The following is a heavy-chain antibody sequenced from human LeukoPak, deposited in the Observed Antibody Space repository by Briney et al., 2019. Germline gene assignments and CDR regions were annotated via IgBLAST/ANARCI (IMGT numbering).Heavy chain of an antibody. J-gene: IGHJ1*01. CDR2: ISYDGTKK. V-gene: IGHV3-30*03. Sequence: GGSLSLSCGASGFTFSTYAMHWVRQAPGKGLECVSVISYDGTKKEYADSVKGRFTISRHNSNDTLYLQMNSLRPEDTALYYCARVNTIFGVDIVSLGAEFEFWGQGTLVTVSS. CDR3: ARVNTIFGVDIVSLGAEFEF. D-gene: IGHD3-3*02. CDR1: GFTFSTYA.